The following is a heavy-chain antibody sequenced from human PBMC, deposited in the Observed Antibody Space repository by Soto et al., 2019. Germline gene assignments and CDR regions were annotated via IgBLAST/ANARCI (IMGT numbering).Heavy chain of an antibody. J-gene: IGHJ6*02. CDR2: ISYDGSNK. Sequence: HPGGSLRLSCAASGFTFSSYGMHWVRQAPGKGLEWVAVISYDGSNKYYADSVKGRFTISRDNSKNTLYLQMNSLRAEDTAVYYCTSGEGYSSGWYDRFGMDVWGQGTTVTVSS. D-gene: IGHD6-19*01. V-gene: IGHV3-30*03. CDR1: GFTFSSYG. CDR3: TSGEGYSSGWYDRFGMDV.